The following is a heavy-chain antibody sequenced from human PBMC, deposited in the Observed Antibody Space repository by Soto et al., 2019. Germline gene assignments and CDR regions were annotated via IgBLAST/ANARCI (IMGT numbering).Heavy chain of an antibody. CDR2: ISYDGSNK. V-gene: IGHV3-30*18. J-gene: IGHJ6*02. D-gene: IGHD6-6*01. CDR3: AKGWTHSSSSYGMDV. CDR1: GFTFSSYG. Sequence: GGSLRLSCAASGFTFSSYGMHWVRQAPGKGLEWVAVISYDGSNKYYADSLKGRFTISRDNSKNTLYLQMNSLRAEDTAVYYCAKGWTHSSSSYGMDVWGQGTTVTVSS.